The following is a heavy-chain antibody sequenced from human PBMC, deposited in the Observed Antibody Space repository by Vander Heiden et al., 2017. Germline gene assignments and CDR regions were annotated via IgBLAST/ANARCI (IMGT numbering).Heavy chain of an antibody. CDR1: GLTFSNYA. CDR2: ISDSAGTT. J-gene: IGHJ5*02. V-gene: IGHV3-23*01. D-gene: IGHD2-15*01. CDR3: AKEALLAGRPFDP. Sequence: EVQLLASGGGLVQPGGCMRLSCAASGLTFSNYAMSWVRQAPGKGLEWVSAISDSAGTTYYADSMKGRFTISRDNSKNTLYLQVNSLRAEDTAVYYCAKEALLAGRPFDPWGQGTLVTVSS.